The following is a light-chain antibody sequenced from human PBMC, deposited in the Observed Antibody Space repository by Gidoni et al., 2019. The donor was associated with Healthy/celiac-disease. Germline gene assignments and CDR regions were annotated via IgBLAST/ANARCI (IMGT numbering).Light chain of an antibody. J-gene: IGKJ4*02. CDR2: DAS. CDR3: QQRSNWPLLT. V-gene: IGKV3-11*01. CDR1: QSVRSY. Sequence: EIVLTQSPATLSLSPGERATLPCRASQSVRSYLAWYQQKPAQAPRLLIYDASNRAAGIPARFSGRGSGTDFTLTISSLVPEDCAVYYCQQRSNWPLLTFGGGTKVEIK.